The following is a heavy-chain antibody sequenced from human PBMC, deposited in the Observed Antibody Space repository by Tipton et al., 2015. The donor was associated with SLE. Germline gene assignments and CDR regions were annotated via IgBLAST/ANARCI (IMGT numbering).Heavy chain of an antibody. CDR2: MYSAGNT. V-gene: IGHV3-53*01. CDR1: GFTVSSNY. D-gene: IGHD6-6*01. J-gene: IGHJ4*02. Sequence: SLRLSCAASGFTVSSNYMSWVRQAPGKGLEWVSIMYSAGNTDYADSVKGRFTISRDNSKNTLYLQMNSLRAEDTAVYYCAASIAALTPFDYWGQGTLVTVSS. CDR3: AASIAALTPFDY.